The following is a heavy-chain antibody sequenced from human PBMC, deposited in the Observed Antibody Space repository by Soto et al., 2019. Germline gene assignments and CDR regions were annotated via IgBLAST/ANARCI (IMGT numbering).Heavy chain of an antibody. CDR2: VYYGGNT. V-gene: IGHV4-59*01. D-gene: IGHD5-12*01. Sequence: QVQLQESGPGLVRPSETLSLTCTVTGGSISNYYWSWVRQPPGKGLEWIGYVYYGGNTDYNPSLKSRFIISTDTSMTHLPLTLRSVTTAETGAYYCARGGAASGYGFYYYGMDVWGQGTTVTVSS. CDR1: GGSISNYY. CDR3: ARGGAASGYGFYYYGMDV. J-gene: IGHJ6*02.